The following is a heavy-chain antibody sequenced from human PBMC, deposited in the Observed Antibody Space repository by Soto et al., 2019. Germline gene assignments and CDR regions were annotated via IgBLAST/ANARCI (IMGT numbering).Heavy chain of an antibody. V-gene: IGHV1-18*01. D-gene: IGHD6-13*01. Sequence: QVQLVQSGAEVKKPGASVKVSCKASGYTFTSYGISWVRQAPGQGLEWMGWISAYNGNTNYAQKLQGRVTMTTDTSTSTADMELRSLRSDDTAVYYCARDQGFIGIAAAGTFDYWGQGTLVTVSS. J-gene: IGHJ4*02. CDR2: ISAYNGNT. CDR1: GYTFTSYG. CDR3: ARDQGFIGIAAAGTFDY.